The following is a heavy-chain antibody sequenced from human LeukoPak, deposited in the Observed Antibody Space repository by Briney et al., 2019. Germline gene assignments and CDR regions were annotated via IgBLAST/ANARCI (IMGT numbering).Heavy chain of an antibody. V-gene: IGHV3-30*18. J-gene: IGHJ4*02. D-gene: IGHD4-23*01. CDR1: GFTFSSYG. CDR3: AKAPGNSDF. Sequence: GGSLRLSCAASGFTFSSYGMHWVRQAPGKGLEWVAVISYDGSNKYYADSVKGRFTISRDNSKNTLYLQMNSLRAEDTAVYYCAKAPGNSDFWGQGTLVTVSS. CDR2: ISYDGSNK.